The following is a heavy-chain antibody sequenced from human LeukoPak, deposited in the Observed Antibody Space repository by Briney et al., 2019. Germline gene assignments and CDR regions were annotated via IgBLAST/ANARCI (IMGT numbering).Heavy chain of an antibody. V-gene: IGHV7-4-1*02. CDR3: ARVPVQRTIFGVVIQNYYMDV. J-gene: IGHJ6*03. CDR1: GYTFTSYA. CDR2: INTNTGNP. Sequence: EASVKVSCKASGYTFTSYAMNWVRQAPGQGLEWMGWINTNTGNPTYAQGFTGRFVFSLDTSVSTAYLQISSLKAEDTAVYYCARVPVQRTIFGVVIQNYYMDVWGKGTTVTVSS. D-gene: IGHD3-3*01.